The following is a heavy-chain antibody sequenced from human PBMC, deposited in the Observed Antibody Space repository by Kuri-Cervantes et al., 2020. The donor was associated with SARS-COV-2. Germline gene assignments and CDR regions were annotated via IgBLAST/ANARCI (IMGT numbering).Heavy chain of an antibody. CDR2: ISSSSTI. Sequence: GESLKISCAASGFTFSSYSMNWVRQAPGKGLEWVSYISSSSTIYYADSVKDRFTISRDNAKNSLYLQMNSLRDEDTAVYYCAREAPCRIVGAICYGMDVWGQGTTVTVSS. CDR3: AREAPCRIVGAICYGMDV. J-gene: IGHJ6*02. D-gene: IGHD1-26*01. CDR1: GFTFSSYS. V-gene: IGHV3-48*02.